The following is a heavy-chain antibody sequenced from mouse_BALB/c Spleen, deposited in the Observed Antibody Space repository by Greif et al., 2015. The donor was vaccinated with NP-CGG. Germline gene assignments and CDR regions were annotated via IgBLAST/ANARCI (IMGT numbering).Heavy chain of an antibody. V-gene: IGHV1S127*01. D-gene: IGHD1-1*01. CDR2: IDPSDSYT. CDR1: GYTFTSYW. Sequence: QVQLKESGAELVKPGASVKMSCKASGYTFTSYWMHWVKQRPGQGLEWIGVIDPSDSYTSYNQKFKGKATLTVDTSSSTAYMQLSSMTSEDSAVYYCTTYYYGTSYYFDYWGQGTTLTVSS. J-gene: IGHJ2*01. CDR3: TTYYYGTSYYFDY.